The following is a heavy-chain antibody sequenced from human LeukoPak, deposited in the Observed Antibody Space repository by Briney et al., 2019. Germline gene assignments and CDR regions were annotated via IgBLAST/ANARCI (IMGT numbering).Heavy chain of an antibody. J-gene: IGHJ4*02. CDR1: GFTFSSYS. D-gene: IGHD2-21*01. V-gene: IGHV3-23*01. CDR3: ARDFFPIADSTWYEIGY. Sequence: GGSLRLSCAASGFTFSSYSMNWVRQAPGKGLEWVSAISGSGGSTYYADSVKGRFTISRDNSKNTLDLQMDSLRSEDTAVYYCARDFFPIADSTWYEIGYWGQGTLVTVSS. CDR2: ISGSGGST.